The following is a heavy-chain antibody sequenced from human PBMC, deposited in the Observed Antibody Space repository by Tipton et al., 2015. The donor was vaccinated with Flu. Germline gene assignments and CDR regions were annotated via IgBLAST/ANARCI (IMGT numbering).Heavy chain of an antibody. CDR3: ARGSRITIFGVVIAYYYGMDV. V-gene: IGHV1-8*01. CDR2: MNPNSGNT. D-gene: IGHD3-3*01. CDR1: GYTFTSYD. J-gene: IGHJ6*02. Sequence: QLVQSGAEVKKPGASVKVSCKASGYTFTSYDINWVRQATGQGLEWMGWMNPNSGNTGYAQKFQGRVTMTRNTSISTAYMELSSLRSEDTAVYYCARGSRITIFGVVIAYYYGMDVWGQGPTVTVSS.